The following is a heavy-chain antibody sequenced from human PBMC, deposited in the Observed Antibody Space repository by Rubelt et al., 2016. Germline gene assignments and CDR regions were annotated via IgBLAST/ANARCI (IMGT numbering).Heavy chain of an antibody. Sequence: QVQLQQWGAGLLKPSETLSLTCAVYGGSFSGSYWSWIRQPPGKGLEWIGEINHSGSTNYNPSLKSRVTISVDTSKNQFSLKLSSVTAADTAVYYCASRGRYYGSGSYPPRTGIVDYWGQGTLVTVSS. V-gene: IGHV4-34*01. CDR3: ASRGRYYGSGSYPPRTGIVDY. CDR2: INHSGST. CDR1: GGSFSGSY. D-gene: IGHD3-10*01. J-gene: IGHJ4*02.